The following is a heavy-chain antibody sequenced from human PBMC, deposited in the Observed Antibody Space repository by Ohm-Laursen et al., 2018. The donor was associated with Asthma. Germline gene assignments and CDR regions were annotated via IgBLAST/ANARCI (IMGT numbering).Heavy chain of an antibody. J-gene: IGHJ4*02. D-gene: IGHD4-17*01. Sequence: ASVKVSCKVSGHIFSSYTMQWVRQAPGQGLEWMGWFNSGTGDITYSHKFQGRVTITADTSASTTFMELPSLTSEDTAVYYCASSKGYGDYQSLDYWGQGTLVTVSS. V-gene: IGHV1-3*01. CDR1: GHIFSSYT. CDR3: ASSKGYGDYQSLDY. CDR2: FNSGTGDI.